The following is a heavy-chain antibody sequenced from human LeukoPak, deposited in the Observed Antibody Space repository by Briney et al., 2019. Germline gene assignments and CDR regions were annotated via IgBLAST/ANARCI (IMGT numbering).Heavy chain of an antibody. J-gene: IGHJ5*02. D-gene: IGHD3-3*01. CDR2: IGGSGDRG. CDR1: GFTFKSYA. CDR3: AKVSGGEHDYWSDFSQDKWFDP. V-gene: IGHV3-23*01. Sequence: PGGSLRLSCEASGFTFKSYAMTWVRQAPGEGLERVSAIGGSGDRGYCADSVKGRFTISRDNSKKTVFLQMNRLRAEDTAVYYCAKVSGGEHDYWSDFSQDKWFDPWGQGTLVTVSS.